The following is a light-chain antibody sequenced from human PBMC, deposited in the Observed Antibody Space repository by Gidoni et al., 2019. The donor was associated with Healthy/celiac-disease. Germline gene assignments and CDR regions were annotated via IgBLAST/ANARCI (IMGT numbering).Light chain of an antibody. CDR2: AAS. Sequence: DIQMTQSPSSLSASVGDRVTITCRASQSISSYLNWYQQKPGKAPKLLIYAASSLQSGVPSRFSGSGSGTDFTLTISSLQPEDFATYYCQQSYSTPPRFXQXTKLEIK. CDR1: QSISSY. V-gene: IGKV1-39*01. J-gene: IGKJ2*03. CDR3: QQSYSTPPR.